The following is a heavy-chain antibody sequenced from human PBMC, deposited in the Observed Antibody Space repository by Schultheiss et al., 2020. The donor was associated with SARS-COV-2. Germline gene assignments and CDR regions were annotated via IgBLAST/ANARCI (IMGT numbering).Heavy chain of an antibody. D-gene: IGHD6-19*01. J-gene: IGHJ4*02. CDR3: ARDFTDSSGWYDY. CDR1: GFTFSSYA. Sequence: GGSLRLSCAASGFTFSSYAMHWVRQAPGKGLEWVAVISYDGSNKYYADSVKGRFTISRDNSKNTLYLQMNSLRAEDTAVYYCARDFTDSSGWYDYWGQGTLVTVSS. V-gene: IGHV3-30-3*01. CDR2: ISYDGSNK.